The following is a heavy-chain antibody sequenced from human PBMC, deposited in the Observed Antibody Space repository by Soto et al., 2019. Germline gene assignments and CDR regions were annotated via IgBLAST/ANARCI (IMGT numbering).Heavy chain of an antibody. J-gene: IGHJ5*02. D-gene: IGHD1-1*01. V-gene: IGHV1-69*12. CDR3: ARDVEWNDGIGWFDP. CDR1: GGTFSSYA. Sequence: QVPLVQSGAEVKKPGSSVKVSCKASGGTFSSYAISWVRQAPGQGLEWMGGIIPIFGTANYAQKFQGRVTITADESTRTAYRELSSLRSEDTAVYYCARDVEWNDGIGWFDPWGQGTLVTVSS. CDR2: IIPIFGTA.